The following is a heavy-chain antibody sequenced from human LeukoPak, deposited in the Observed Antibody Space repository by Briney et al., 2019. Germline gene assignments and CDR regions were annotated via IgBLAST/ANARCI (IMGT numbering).Heavy chain of an antibody. CDR2: ISHDGSNK. CDR1: GFTFSSYA. CDR3: AREAVSGSSYFDY. Sequence: GGSLRLSCAASGFTFSSYAMHWVRQAPGKGLEWVAVISHDGSNKYYADSVKGRFTISRDNSKNTLYLQMNSLRAEDTAVYCCAREAVSGSSYFDYWGLGTLVTVSS. V-gene: IGHV3-30*04. D-gene: IGHD6-19*01. J-gene: IGHJ4*02.